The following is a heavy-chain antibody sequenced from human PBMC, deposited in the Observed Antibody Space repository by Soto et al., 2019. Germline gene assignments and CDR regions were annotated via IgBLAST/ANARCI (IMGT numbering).Heavy chain of an antibody. J-gene: IGHJ4*02. D-gene: IGHD3-16*01. V-gene: IGHV3-53*01. CDR2: ISDSGST. Sequence: PGGSLRLSCAASGFSVSSNYMTWVRQAPGKGLEWVSVISDSGSTYYADSVKGRFTISRDNSKNTLYLQMNSLRVADTAVYYCASGPGGVVWGQGTRVTVSS. CDR3: ASGPGGVV. CDR1: GFSVSSNY.